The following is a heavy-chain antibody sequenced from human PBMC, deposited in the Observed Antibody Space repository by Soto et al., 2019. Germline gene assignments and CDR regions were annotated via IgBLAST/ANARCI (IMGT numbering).Heavy chain of an antibody. J-gene: IGHJ4*02. CDR1: GSTFSGYA. D-gene: IGHD3-10*01. V-gene: IGHV1-69*13. Sequence: VKVSCKAPGSTFSGYAISWVRQAPGQGLEWMGGIIPIFGTANYAQKFQGRVTITADESTSTAYMELSSLRSEDTAVYYCARWIYYGSGRSGDFDYWGQGTLVTVSS. CDR3: ARWIYYGSGRSGDFDY. CDR2: IIPIFGTA.